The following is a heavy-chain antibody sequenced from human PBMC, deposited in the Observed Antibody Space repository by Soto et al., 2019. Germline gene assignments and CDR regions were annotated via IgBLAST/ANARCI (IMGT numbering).Heavy chain of an antibody. CDR1: GFTFSSYA. V-gene: IGHV3-23*01. CDR2: ISGSGGST. CDR3: EKSPTIFGAGSFDP. D-gene: IGHD3-3*01. Sequence: GGSLRLSCAASGFTFSSYAMSWVRQAPGKGLEWVSAISGSGGSTYYADSVKGRFTISRDNSKNTLYLQMNSLRAEDTAVYYSEKSPTIFGAGSFDPWGQGTLITVSS. J-gene: IGHJ5*02.